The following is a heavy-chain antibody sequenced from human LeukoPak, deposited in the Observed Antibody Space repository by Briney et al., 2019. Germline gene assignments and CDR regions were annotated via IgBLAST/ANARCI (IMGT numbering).Heavy chain of an antibody. CDR1: GDSISSYY. D-gene: IGHD3-10*01. J-gene: IGHJ5*02. Sequence: EPSETLSLTCAVSGDSISSYYWGWIRQPPGKGLEWIGSIYDSGSTYYNPSLKSRVTISVDTSKNQFSLKLNSVTAADTAVYYCARHYGPWGQGTLVTVSS. CDR3: ARHYGP. V-gene: IGHV4-39*01. CDR2: IYDSGST.